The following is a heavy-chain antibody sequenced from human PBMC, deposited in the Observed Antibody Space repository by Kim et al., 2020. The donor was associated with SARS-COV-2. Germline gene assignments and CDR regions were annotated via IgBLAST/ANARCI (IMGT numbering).Heavy chain of an antibody. CDR1: GFTFSSYA. D-gene: IGHD5-18*01. V-gene: IGHV3-23*01. CDR3: AKKELRDHRIQLWFHY. Sequence: GGSLRLSCAASGFTFSSYAMSWVRQAPGKGLEWVSAISGSGGSTYYADSVKGRFTISRDNSKNTLYLQMNSLRAEDTAVYYCAKKELRDHRIQLWFHYWGQGTLVTVSS. J-gene: IGHJ4*02. CDR2: ISGSGGST.